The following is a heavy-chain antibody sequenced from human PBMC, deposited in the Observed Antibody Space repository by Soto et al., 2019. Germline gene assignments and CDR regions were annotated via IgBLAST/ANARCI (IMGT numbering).Heavy chain of an antibody. CDR1: GFTFSSYA. J-gene: IGHJ4*02. D-gene: IGHD3-9*01. CDR3: AKGRGVYYDILPGYSYYFDY. Sequence: PGGSLRLSCAASGFTFSSYAMSWVRQAPGKGLEWVSAISGSGGNTYYADSVKGRFTISRDNSKNTLYLQMNSLRAEDTAVYYCAKGRGVYYDILPGYSYYFDYWGQGTLVTVSS. CDR2: ISGSGGNT. V-gene: IGHV3-23*01.